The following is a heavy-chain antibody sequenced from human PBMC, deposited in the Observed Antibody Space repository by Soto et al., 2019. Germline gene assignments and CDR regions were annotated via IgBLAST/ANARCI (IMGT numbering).Heavy chain of an antibody. D-gene: IGHD2-2*01. CDR1: GYTFTNYW. J-gene: IGHJ6*02. Sequence: EVQLVQSGAEVKKPGESLRLSCKGSGYTFTNYWITWVRQMPGKGLEWMGRIDPSDSYAKYSPSFQGHVTISADKSISTAYLQWSSLKASDTAMYYCARRLPTDYQPSYPYGMDVWRQGTTVPVSS. V-gene: IGHV5-10-1*03. CDR2: IDPSDSYA. CDR3: ARRLPTDYQPSYPYGMDV.